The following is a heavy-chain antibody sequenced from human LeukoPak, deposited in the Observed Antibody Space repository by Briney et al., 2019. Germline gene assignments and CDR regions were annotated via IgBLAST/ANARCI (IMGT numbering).Heavy chain of an antibody. CDR1: GGFISSGGYS. CDR3: ARAEVGGDLDP. D-gene: IGHD3-10*01. CDR2: IYHSGST. J-gene: IGHJ5*02. Sequence: SQTLSLTCAVSGGFISSGGYSWSWIRQPPGKGLEWIGYIYHSGSTYYNPSLKSRVTISVDRSKNQFSLKLSSVTAADTAVYYCARAEVGGDLDPWGQGTLVTVSS. V-gene: IGHV4-30-2*01.